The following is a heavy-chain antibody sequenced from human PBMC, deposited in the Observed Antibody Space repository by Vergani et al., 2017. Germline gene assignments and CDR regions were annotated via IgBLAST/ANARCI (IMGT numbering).Heavy chain of an antibody. CDR2: IYYSGST. CDR1: GFTFSSYA. Sequence: VQLLESGGGLVQPGGSLRLSCAASGFTFSSYAMSWVRQAPGKGLEWIGYIYYSGSTYYNPSLKSRVTISVDTSKNQFSLKLSSVTAADTAVYYCASCTKRQQQLVRYYYYMDVWGKGTTVTVSS. V-gene: IGHV4-59*06. D-gene: IGHD6-13*01. J-gene: IGHJ6*03. CDR3: ASCTKRQQQLVRYYYYMDV.